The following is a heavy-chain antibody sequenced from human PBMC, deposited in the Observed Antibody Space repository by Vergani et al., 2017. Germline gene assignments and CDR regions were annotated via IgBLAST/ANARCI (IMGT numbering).Heavy chain of an antibody. V-gene: IGHV4-59*02. J-gene: IGHJ4*02. CDR2: VSFRGDT. CDR3: ARSRIYYGAGRPDY. CDR1: GASVNSYY. Sequence: QVKLQESGPGLVKPSETLSLTCTVSGASVNSYYWSWIRQPPGKGLEWMGYVSFRGDTLYDPSVKCRMTISLNTSSNQFSLYLTSVTAADTAVYYCARSRIYYGAGRPDYWGQGTLVTVSS. D-gene: IGHD3-10*01.